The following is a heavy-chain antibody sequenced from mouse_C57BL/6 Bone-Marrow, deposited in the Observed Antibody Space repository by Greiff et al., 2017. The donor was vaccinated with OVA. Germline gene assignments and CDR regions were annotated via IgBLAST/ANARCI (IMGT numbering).Heavy chain of an antibody. J-gene: IGHJ3*01. CDR1: GYSFTGYY. Sequence: EVKLQESGPELVKPGASVKISCKASGYSFTGYYMNWVKQSPEKSLEWIGEINPSTGGTTYNQKFKAKATLTVDKSSSTAYMQLKSLTSEDSAVYYCASMVRGWGQGTLVTVSA. V-gene: IGHV1-42*01. CDR2: INPSTGGT. D-gene: IGHD2-2*01. CDR3: ASMVRG.